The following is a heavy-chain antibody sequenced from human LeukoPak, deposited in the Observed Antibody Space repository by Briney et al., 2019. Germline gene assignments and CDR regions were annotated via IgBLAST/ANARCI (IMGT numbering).Heavy chain of an antibody. J-gene: IGHJ3*02. CDR3: ARDMVQEDAFDI. V-gene: IGHV1-2*02. Sequence: GASVKVSCKASGYTFTSYAMNWVREAPGQGLEWMGWINPNSGGTNYAQKFQGRVTMTRDTSISTAYMELSRLRSDDTAVYYCARDMVQEDAFDIWGQGTMVTVSS. CDR2: INPNSGGT. D-gene: IGHD3-10*01. CDR1: GYTFTSYA.